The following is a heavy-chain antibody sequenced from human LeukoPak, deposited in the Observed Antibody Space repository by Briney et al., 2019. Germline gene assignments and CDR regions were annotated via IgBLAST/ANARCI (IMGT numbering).Heavy chain of an antibody. CDR3: AADLSNPRMGASYLDS. J-gene: IGHJ4*02. V-gene: IGHV1-58*01. D-gene: IGHD3-16*01. Sequence: SVKVSCKASGFASTNFAVQWVRQARGQRLEWIGWIIVGSGATKCAQDFQERVTITRDLSTSTLYMELRSLTSEDTAVYYCAADLSNPRMGASYLDSWGQGTLVTVSS. CDR2: IIVGSGAT. CDR1: GFASTNFA.